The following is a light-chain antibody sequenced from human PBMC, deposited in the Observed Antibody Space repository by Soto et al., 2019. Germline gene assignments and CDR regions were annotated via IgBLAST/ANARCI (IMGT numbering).Light chain of an antibody. CDR1: SSDVGGYNY. Sequence: QSVLTQPASVSGSPGQSITISCTGTSSDVGGYNYVSWYQQYPGKAPKLMIYDVSNRPSGVSNRFSGSKSGNTASLTISGLQAEDEADYYCSSYTSSSPWVFGTGTKLTVL. J-gene: IGLJ1*01. CDR2: DVS. CDR3: SSYTSSSPWV. V-gene: IGLV2-14*01.